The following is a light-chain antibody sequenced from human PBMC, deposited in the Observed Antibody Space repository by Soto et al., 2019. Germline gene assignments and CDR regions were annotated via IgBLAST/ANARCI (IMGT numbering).Light chain of an antibody. CDR3: QQFYNWPRT. Sequence: EIVMTQSPGTLSVSPGERATLSCRASQSVSSNLAWYQQKPGQAPRLLIYGASTRATGIPARFSGSWSETEFTLTISRLQSEEFAVYYWQQFYNWPRTFGQGTKV. CDR2: GAS. V-gene: IGKV3-15*01. J-gene: IGKJ1*01. CDR1: QSVSSN.